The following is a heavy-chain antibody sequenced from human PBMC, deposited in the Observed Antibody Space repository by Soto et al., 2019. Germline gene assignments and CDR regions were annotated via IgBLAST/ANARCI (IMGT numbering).Heavy chain of an antibody. V-gene: IGHV4-31*03. CDR2: IYYSGST. Sequence: SETLSLTCTVSGGSISSGVYYWIWIRQHPGKVLDWIGYIYYSGSTYYNPSLKSRVTISVDTSKNQFSLKLSSVTAADTAVYYCAREVTHRGYCSSTSCYGYYYYGMDVWGQGTTVTVSS. J-gene: IGHJ6*02. D-gene: IGHD2-2*01. CDR1: GGSISSGVYY. CDR3: AREVTHRGYCSSTSCYGYYYYGMDV.